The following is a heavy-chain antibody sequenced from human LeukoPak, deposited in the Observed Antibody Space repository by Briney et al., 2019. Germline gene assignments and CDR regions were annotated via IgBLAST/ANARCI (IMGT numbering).Heavy chain of an antibody. D-gene: IGHD2/OR15-2a*01. CDR3: TGESDKVLSGEYCYYMDV. J-gene: IGHJ6*03. CDR1: GFTTHYW. Sequence: PGGSLRLSCTASGFTTHYWLNWVRQSPGKGLEWVANIGRDGRVQHYVDSVEGRFTISRDSAKNSLDLQMHSLRAEKTAVYYCTGESDKVLSGEYCYYMDVWGKGPTVTVPS. CDR2: IGRDGRVQ. V-gene: IGHV3-7*01.